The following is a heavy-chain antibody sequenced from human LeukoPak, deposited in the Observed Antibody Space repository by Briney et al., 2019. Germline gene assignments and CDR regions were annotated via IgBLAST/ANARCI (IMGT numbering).Heavy chain of an antibody. Sequence: SETLSLTCAVSGYSLSSGYYWGWVRQPPGKGLEWIGSIYHSGSTYYNPSLKSRVTISVDTSKNQFSLKLSSVTAADTAVYYCARGGSRVGDPYNWFDPWGQGTLVTVSS. CDR2: IYHSGST. CDR3: ARGGSRVGDPYNWFDP. J-gene: IGHJ5*02. CDR1: GYSLSSGYY. D-gene: IGHD1-26*01. V-gene: IGHV4-38-2*01.